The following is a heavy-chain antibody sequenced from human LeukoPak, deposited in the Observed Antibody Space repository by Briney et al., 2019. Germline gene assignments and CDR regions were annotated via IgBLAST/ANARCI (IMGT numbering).Heavy chain of an antibody. Sequence: GASVKVSCKASGYTFTSYGISWVRQAPGQGLEWMGWISAYNGNTNYAQKLQGRVTMTTDTSTSTAYMELRSLRSDDTAVYYCARGSPHSSGWYGGGAFFDYWGQGTLVTVSS. J-gene: IGHJ4*02. V-gene: IGHV1-18*01. CDR1: GYTFTSYG. CDR3: ARGSPHSSGWYGGGAFFDY. CDR2: ISAYNGNT. D-gene: IGHD6-19*01.